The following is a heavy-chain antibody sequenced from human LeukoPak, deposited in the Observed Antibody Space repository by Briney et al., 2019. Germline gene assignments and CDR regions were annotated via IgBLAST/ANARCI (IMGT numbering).Heavy chain of an antibody. CDR3: ARVVSYEYSSSPEDFDY. D-gene: IGHD6-6*01. J-gene: IGHJ4*02. CDR2: MNPNSGNT. V-gene: IGHV1-8*01. CDR1: GYTFTSYD. Sequence: ASVKVSCKASGYTFTSYDINWVRQATGQGLEWMGWMNPNSGNTGYAQKFQGRVTMTRNTSISTAYMELRSLRSDDTAVYYCARVVSYEYSSSPEDFDYWGQGTLVTVSS.